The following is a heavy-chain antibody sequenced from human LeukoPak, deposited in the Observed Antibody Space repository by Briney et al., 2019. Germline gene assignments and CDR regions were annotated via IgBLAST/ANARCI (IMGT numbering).Heavy chain of an antibody. CDR1: GYTFTSYD. CDR3: ARDLVRGRRKWENNGMDV. Sequence: GASVKVSCKASGYTFTSYDINWVRQATGQGLEWMGWMNPNSGNTGYAQKFQGRVTMTRNTSISTAYMELSSLRSDDTAVYYCARDLVRGRRKWENNGMDVWGQGTRVTVSS. CDR2: MNPNSGNT. D-gene: IGHD1-26*01. V-gene: IGHV1-8*01. J-gene: IGHJ6*02.